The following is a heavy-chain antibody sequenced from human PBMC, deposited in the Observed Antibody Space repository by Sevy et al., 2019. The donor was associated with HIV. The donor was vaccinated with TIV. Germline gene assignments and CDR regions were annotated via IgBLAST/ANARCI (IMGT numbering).Heavy chain of an antibody. D-gene: IGHD7-27*01. CDR1: GGSFSGYY. Sequence: SETLSLTCAVYGGSFSGYYWSWIRQPPGKGLEWVGEINHSGSTNYNPSLKNRVTISVDTSKNQFSLKLSSVTAADTAVYYCARVPRWGNYYYYGMDVWGQGTTVTVSS. V-gene: IGHV4-34*01. CDR2: INHSGST. CDR3: ARVPRWGNYYYYGMDV. J-gene: IGHJ6*02.